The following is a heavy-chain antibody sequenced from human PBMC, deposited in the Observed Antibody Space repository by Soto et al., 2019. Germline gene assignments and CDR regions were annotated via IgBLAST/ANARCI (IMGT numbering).Heavy chain of an antibody. CDR2: IYYSGST. CDR3: ARTSTGGPLYYFDY. CDR1: GDSISSYY. D-gene: IGHD4-4*01. Sequence: SETLSLTCSVSGDSISSYYWSWIRQPPGKGLEWIGYIYYSGSTNYNPSLKSRVTISVDTSKNQFSLKLSSVTAADTAVYYCARTSTGGPLYYFDYWGQGTLVTV. J-gene: IGHJ4*02. V-gene: IGHV4-59*01.